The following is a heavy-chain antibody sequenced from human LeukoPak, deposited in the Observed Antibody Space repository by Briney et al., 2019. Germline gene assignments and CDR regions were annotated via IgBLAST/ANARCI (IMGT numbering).Heavy chain of an antibody. D-gene: IGHD6-19*01. CDR3: ARVSSGNYYYYYGMDV. J-gene: IGHJ6*02. Sequence: GRSLRLSCAASGFTFSTYSMNWVRQAPGKGLEWVSSISSSSSYIYYADSVKGRFTISRDNAKNSLYLQMNSLRAEDTAVYYCARVSSGNYYYYYGMDVWGQGTTVTVSS. CDR2: ISSSSSYI. CDR1: GFTFSTYS. V-gene: IGHV3-21*01.